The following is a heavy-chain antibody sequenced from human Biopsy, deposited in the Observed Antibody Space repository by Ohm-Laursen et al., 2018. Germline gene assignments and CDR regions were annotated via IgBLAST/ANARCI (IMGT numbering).Heavy chain of an antibody. CDR1: GYTLTELS. CDR2: NIPILGTG. D-gene: IGHD3-9*01. Sequence: GASVKVSCKVSGYTLTELSIHWVRQAPGQGLEWLGGNIPILGTGNYAQKFQDRVTVAADTSTSTATMELRSLRSDDTAVYYCATKLTGYFHHWGQGTLVIVSS. J-gene: IGHJ1*01. V-gene: IGHV1-69*06. CDR3: ATKLTGYFHH.